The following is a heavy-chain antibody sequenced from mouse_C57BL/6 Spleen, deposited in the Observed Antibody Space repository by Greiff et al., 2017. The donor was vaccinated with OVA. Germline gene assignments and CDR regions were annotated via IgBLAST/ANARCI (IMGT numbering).Heavy chain of an antibody. CDR3: TGVTTGGGYYFDY. CDR1: GYTFTDYE. CDR2: IDPETGGT. V-gene: IGHV1-15*01. J-gene: IGHJ2*01. D-gene: IGHD2-2*01. Sequence: QVQLKESGAELVRPGASVTLSCKASGYTFTDYEMHWVKQTPVHGLEWIGAIDPETGGTAYNQKFEGKAILTADKSSSTAYMELRSLTSEDSAVYYCTGVTTGGGYYFDYWGQGTTLTVSS.